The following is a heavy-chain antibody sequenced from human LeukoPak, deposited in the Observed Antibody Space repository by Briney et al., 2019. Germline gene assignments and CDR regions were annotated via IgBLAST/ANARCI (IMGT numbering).Heavy chain of an antibody. J-gene: IGHJ6*04. V-gene: IGHV4-30-2*01. CDR3: ARNHLTGYFYYGMDV. D-gene: IGHD3-9*01. CDR1: GGSISSGGYS. Sequence: PSQTLSLTCAASGGSISSGGYSWSWIRQPPGKGLEWIGYIYHSGSTYYNPSLKSRVTISVDRSKNQFSLKLSSVTAADTAVYYCARNHLTGYFYYGMDVWGKGTTVTVSS. CDR2: IYHSGST.